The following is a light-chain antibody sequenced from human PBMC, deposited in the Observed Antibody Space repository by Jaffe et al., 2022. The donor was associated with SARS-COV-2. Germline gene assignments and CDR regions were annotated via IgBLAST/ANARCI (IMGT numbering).Light chain of an antibody. Sequence: SSELTQDPAVSVALGQTVRITCQGDSLRSYYASWYQQKPGQAPVLVIYGKKYRPSGIPDRFSGSTSGNTASLTITGARAEDEADYYCNFRDSSGNHVVFGGGTKLTVL. J-gene: IGLJ2*01. CDR2: GKK. CDR1: SLRSYY. CDR3: NFRDSSGNHVV. V-gene: IGLV3-19*01.